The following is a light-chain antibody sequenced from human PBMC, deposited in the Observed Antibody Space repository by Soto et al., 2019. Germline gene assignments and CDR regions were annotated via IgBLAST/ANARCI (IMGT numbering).Light chain of an antibody. CDR2: DAS. Sequence: PGESATLSCRASQSVSSYVAWYQQKPGQTPRLLIYDASNRANGIPARFSGSGSGTDFTLTISSIEPEDFAVYYCQQRRNWPQLTFGGGTKVDI. V-gene: IGKV3-11*01. J-gene: IGKJ4*01. CDR3: QQRRNWPQLT. CDR1: QSVSSY.